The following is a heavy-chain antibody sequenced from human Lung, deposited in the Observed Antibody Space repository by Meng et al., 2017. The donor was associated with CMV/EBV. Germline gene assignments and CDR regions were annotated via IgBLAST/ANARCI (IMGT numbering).Heavy chain of an antibody. CDR3: VRAVHGLEI. CDR1: GYTLTTYG. D-gene: IGHD4-17*01. J-gene: IGHJ6*02. Sequence: ASVKVSCKASGYTLTTYGINWVRQAPGQGLEWMRWVNPYNGDGGYAQRFQGRVTVTTDTSINTAYLELTSLRSDDTAVYYCVRAVHGLEIWGQGTTVTVSS. V-gene: IGHV1-8*01. CDR2: VNPYNGDG.